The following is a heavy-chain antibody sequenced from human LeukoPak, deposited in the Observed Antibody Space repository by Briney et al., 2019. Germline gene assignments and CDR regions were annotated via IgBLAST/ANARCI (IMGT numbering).Heavy chain of an antibody. CDR3: ARGDSSGYRF. V-gene: IGHV4-34*01. J-gene: IGHJ3*01. CDR2: INHSGTT. D-gene: IGHD3-22*01. CDR1: GGPFSGYY. Sequence: SETLSLTCAVYGGPFSGYYWSWIRQPPGKGLEWIGEINHSGTTNYNPSLKSRVTISVDTSKNQFSLKLSSVTAADTAVYYCARGDSSGYRFWGQGTMVTVSS.